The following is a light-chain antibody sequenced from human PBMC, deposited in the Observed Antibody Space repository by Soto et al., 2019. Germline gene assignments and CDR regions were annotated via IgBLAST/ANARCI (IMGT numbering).Light chain of an antibody. J-gene: IGKJ4*01. CDR2: DAS. CDR3: QQRSNWPLT. Sequence: EILFTQSPATLSLSPGERATLSCRASQSVSSYLAWYQQKPGQVPRILIYDASNRDTGIPARFSGSGSGTDFTLTISRLEPEDFEVYYCQQRSNWPLTFGGGTKVDIK. V-gene: IGKV3-11*01. CDR1: QSVSSY.